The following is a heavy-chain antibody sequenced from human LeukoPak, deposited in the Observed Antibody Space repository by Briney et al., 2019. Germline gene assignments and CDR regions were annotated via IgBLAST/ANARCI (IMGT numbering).Heavy chain of an antibody. Sequence: GESLKISGKGSGYSFTSYWIGWVRQMPGKGLEWMGIIYPGDSDTRYSPSFQGQVTISADKSISTAYLQWSSLKASDTAMYYCARPALYYGDFEDYWGQGTLVTVSS. CDR1: GYSFTSYW. CDR2: IYPGDSDT. CDR3: ARPALYYGDFEDY. J-gene: IGHJ4*02. V-gene: IGHV5-51*01. D-gene: IGHD4-17*01.